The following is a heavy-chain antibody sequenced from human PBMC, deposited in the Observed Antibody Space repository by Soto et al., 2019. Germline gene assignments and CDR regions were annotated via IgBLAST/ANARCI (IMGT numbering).Heavy chain of an antibody. D-gene: IGHD2-8*01. V-gene: IGHV4-4*02. Sequence: QVQLQESGPGLVKPSGTLSLTCAVSGGSISSSNWWSWVRQPPGKGLEWIGEIYHSGSTNYNPSHKSRVTISVDKSKNQFSLKLSSVTAADTAVYYCARVGYCTNGVCFDYFDYWGQGTLVTVSS. CDR2: IYHSGST. J-gene: IGHJ4*02. CDR3: ARVGYCTNGVCFDYFDY. CDR1: GGSISSSNW.